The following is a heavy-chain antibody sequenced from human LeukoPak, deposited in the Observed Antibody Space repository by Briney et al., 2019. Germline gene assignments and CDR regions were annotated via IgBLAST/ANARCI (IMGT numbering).Heavy chain of an antibody. CDR2: ISYDGSNK. CDR3: AREGDQGAFDI. J-gene: IGHJ3*02. V-gene: IGHV3-30-3*01. CDR1: GCTFSGYA. Sequence: PGGSLRLSCAASGCTFSGYAMHRVCQAPGKGLEWVAVISYDGSNKYYADSLKGRFTISRDNSQNTLYLQRNSLRAEDTAVYYCAREGDQGAFDIWGQGTMVTVS.